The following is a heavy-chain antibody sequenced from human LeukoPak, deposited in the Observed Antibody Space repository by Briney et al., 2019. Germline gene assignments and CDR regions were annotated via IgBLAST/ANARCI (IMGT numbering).Heavy chain of an antibody. CDR2: IYDNENT. CDR3: ATLRSSGWPHVKTS. Sequence: PSETLSLTCTVSGGSIRNDNHSWSWIRQPPGRGLEWVASIYDNENTYYSSSLKSRLTISVDTSENQFSLKLNSVTAADTAVYYCATLRSSGWPHVKTSWGKGTLVTVSS. CDR1: GGSIRNDNHS. V-gene: IGHV4-39*01. D-gene: IGHD6-25*01. J-gene: IGHJ5*02.